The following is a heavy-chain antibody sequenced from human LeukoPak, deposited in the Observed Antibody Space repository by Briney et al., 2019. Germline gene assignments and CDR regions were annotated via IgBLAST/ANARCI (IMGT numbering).Heavy chain of an antibody. CDR1: GGSISSGTYY. J-gene: IGHJ4*02. V-gene: IGHV4-61*09. D-gene: IGHD2-2*01. CDR3: ARGSRATSVRLDY. Sequence: SQTLSLTCTVSGGSISSGTYYWSWIRQPAGKGLEWIGHIYTSGSTNYNPSLKSRVTISVDTSKNQFSLKLSSVTAADTAVYYCARGSRATSVRLDYWGQGTLVTVSS. CDR2: IYTSGST.